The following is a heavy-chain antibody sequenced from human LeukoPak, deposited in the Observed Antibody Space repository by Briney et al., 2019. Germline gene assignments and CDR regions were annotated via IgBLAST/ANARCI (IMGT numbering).Heavy chain of an antibody. CDR1: GYTFTSYA. Sequence: GASVKVSCKASGYTFTSYAMHWVRQAPGQRLEWMGWINAGNGNTKYSQKFQGRVTITRDTSASTAYMELSSLRSGDTTVYYCARLRYYYDSSGFDYWGQGTLVTVSS. CDR3: ARLRYYYDSSGFDY. J-gene: IGHJ4*02. CDR2: INAGNGNT. V-gene: IGHV1-3*01. D-gene: IGHD3-22*01.